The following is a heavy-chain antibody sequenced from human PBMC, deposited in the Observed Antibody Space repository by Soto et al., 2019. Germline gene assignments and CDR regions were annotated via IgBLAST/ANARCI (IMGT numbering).Heavy chain of an antibody. CDR2: IKSNIDGGAT. J-gene: IGHJ6*02. CDR3: TTLSYGIDV. CDR1: GFTFNNAW. V-gene: IGHV3-15*01. Sequence: PGGSLRLSCAASGFTFNNAWMSWARQVPGKGLEWVGRIKSNIDGGATDYAAPVKGRFTISRDDSKDTLYLQMSSLKTEDTAVYYCTTLSYGIDVWGQGTSVTVSS.